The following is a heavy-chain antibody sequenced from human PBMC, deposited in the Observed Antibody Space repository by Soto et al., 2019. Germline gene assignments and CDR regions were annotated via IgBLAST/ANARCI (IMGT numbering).Heavy chain of an antibody. CDR2: INHSGST. J-gene: IGHJ4*02. Sequence: SETLSLTCAVYGGSFSGYYWSWIRQPPGKGLEWIGEINHSGSTNYNPSLKSRVTISVDTSKNQFSLKLSSVTAADTAVYYCARGRYYYGSGSYPIRYFDYWGQGTLVTVSS. D-gene: IGHD3-10*01. CDR1: GGSFSGYY. CDR3: ARGRYYYGSGSYPIRYFDY. V-gene: IGHV4-34*01.